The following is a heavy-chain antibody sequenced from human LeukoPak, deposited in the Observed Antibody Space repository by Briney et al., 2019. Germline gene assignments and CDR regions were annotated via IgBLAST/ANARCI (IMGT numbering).Heavy chain of an antibody. CDR2: IDTSENWI. Sequence: GGSLRLSCAASGFTFSSYSMNWVRQAPGKGLEWVSHIDTSENWIYYADSVRGRFTISRDNAKNSVYLLMNSLRAEDTALYYCARDLQSHASSSPMDEWGQGTTVTVSS. D-gene: IGHD2-2*01. V-gene: IGHV3-21*01. CDR1: GFTFSSYS. CDR3: ARDLQSHASSSPMDE. J-gene: IGHJ6*02.